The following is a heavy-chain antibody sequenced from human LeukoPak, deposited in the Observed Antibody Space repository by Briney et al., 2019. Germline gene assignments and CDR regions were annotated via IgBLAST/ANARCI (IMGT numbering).Heavy chain of an antibody. V-gene: IGHV3-33*01. J-gene: IGHJ4*02. CDR3: ARDRGFIVVAPAAFDY. D-gene: IGHD2-2*01. CDR2: IWYDRSNK. Sequence: PGRSLRLSCAASGFTFSSYGMHWVRQAPGKGLEWVAVIWYDRSNKYYADSVKGRFTISRDNSKNTLYLQMNSLRAEDTAVYYCARDRGFIVVAPAAFDYWGQGTLVTVSS. CDR1: GFTFSSYG.